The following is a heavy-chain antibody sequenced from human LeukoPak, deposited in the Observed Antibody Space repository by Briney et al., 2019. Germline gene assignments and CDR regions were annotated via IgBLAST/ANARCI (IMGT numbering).Heavy chain of an antibody. CDR3: ARRNGDYGLDY. V-gene: IGHV3-30*04. D-gene: IGHD4-17*01. J-gene: IGHJ4*02. CDR2: ISYDGSHK. Sequence: GGSLRLSCAASGFIFSNYAMHWVRQAPGKGLEWVTVISYDGSHKYYADSVKGRFTISRDNSKNTLYLQMNSLRAEDTAVYYCARRNGDYGLDYWGQGTLVTVSS. CDR1: GFIFSNYA.